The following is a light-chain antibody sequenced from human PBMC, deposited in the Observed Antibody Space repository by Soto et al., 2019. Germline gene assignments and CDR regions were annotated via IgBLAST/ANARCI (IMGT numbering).Light chain of an antibody. CDR3: QSYDSSLSGFYV. J-gene: IGLJ1*01. CDR2: GNS. Sequence: QSVLTQPPSVSGAPGQRVTISGTGSSSNIGAGYDVHWYQQLPGTAPKLLIYGNSNRPSGVPDRFSGSKSGTSASLAITGLQSEDEADYYCQSYDSSLSGFYVFGTGTQRTVL. V-gene: IGLV1-40*01. CDR1: SSNIGAGYD.